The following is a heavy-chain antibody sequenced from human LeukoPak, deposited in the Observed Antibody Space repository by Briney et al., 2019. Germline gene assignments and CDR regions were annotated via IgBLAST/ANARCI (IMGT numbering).Heavy chain of an antibody. CDR2: IYYSGST. CDR3: ARTYYYDSSGYYSRYYYYMDV. V-gene: IGHV4-39*07. Sequence: SETLSLTCTVSGGSISSSSYYWGWIRQPPGKGLEWIGSIYYSGSTYYNPSLKSRVTISVDTSNNQFSLKLGSATAADTAVYYCARTYYYDSSGYYSRYYYYMDVWGKGTTVTVSS. CDR1: GGSISSSSYY. J-gene: IGHJ6*03. D-gene: IGHD3-22*01.